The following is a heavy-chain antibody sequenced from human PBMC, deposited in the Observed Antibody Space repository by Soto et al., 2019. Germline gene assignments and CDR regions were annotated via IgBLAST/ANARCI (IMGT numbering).Heavy chain of an antibody. V-gene: IGHV4-59*08. CDR2: IYYSGNT. D-gene: IGHD3-16*01. J-gene: IGHJ4*02. CDR3: ARHPPYSAFDY. CDR1: GGSISSYY. Sequence: QVQLQESGPRLVKPSETLSLTCTVSGGSISSYYWSWIRRPPGKGLEWIGYIYYSGNTNYNPSLKSRLTISVDTSKNQFSLKLSSVTAADTAVYYCARHPPYSAFDYWGQGTLVTVSS.